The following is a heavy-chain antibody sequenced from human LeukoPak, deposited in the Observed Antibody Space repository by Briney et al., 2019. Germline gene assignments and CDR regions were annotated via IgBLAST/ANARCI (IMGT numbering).Heavy chain of an antibody. J-gene: IGHJ6*03. CDR2: IYQSGST. V-gene: IGHV4-38-2*01. CDR3: AGHRRAMDV. CDR1: GYSISSGYY. Sequence: SETLSLTCGVSGYSISSGYYWGWIRQPPGKELEWIGSIYQSGSTYYNPSLKSRVTILADRSKNQFSLELSSVTASDTAVYYCAGHRRAMDVWGKGTTVTVSS.